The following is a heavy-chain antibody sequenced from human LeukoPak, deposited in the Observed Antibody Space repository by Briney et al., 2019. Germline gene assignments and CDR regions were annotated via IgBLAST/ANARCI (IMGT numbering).Heavy chain of an antibody. D-gene: IGHD2/OR15-2a*01. CDR2: IWYDGSNT. J-gene: IGHJ5*01. CDR3: TRELLSLHQGLDS. CDR1: GFVFRSYA. V-gene: IGHV3-33*01. Sequence: PGGSLRLSCAGSGFVFRSYAMHWVRQAPGKGLEWVALIWYDGSNTHYTDSVKGRFTISRDNSKNTLYLQMNSLRAEDTAVYYCTRELLSLHQGLDSWGQGTLVTVSS.